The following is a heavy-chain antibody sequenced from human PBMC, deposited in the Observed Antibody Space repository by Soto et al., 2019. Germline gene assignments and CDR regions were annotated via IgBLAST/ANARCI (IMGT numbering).Heavy chain of an antibody. CDR2: IHYSGST. CDR3: ARTITMVRGGAYYYVMDV. D-gene: IGHD3-10*01. CDR1: GGSILSDY. Sequence: SETLSLTCTVSGGSILSDYWSWIRQPPGKALEWIGYIHYSGSTNYNPSLKSRVTMLLGTSKNHFSLNLRSVTAVDTAVYFCARTITMVRGGAYYYVMDVWGQGTTVTVSS. V-gene: IGHV4-59*01. J-gene: IGHJ6*02.